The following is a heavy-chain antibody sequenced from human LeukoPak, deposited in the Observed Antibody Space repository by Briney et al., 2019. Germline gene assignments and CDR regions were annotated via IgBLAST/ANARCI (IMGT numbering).Heavy chain of an antibody. Sequence: SETLSLTCTVSGGSISSGGYYWSWIRQHPGKGLEWIGYIYYSGSTNYNPSLKSRVTISVDTSKNQFSLKLSSVTAADTAVYYCARLEVSIGYYYGMDVWGQGTTVTVSS. D-gene: IGHD2-21*01. CDR3: ARLEVSIGYYYGMDV. J-gene: IGHJ6*02. V-gene: IGHV4-61*08. CDR2: IYYSGST. CDR1: GGSISSGGYY.